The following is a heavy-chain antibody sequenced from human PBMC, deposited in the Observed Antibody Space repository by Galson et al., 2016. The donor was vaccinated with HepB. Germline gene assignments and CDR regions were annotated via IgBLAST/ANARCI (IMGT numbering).Heavy chain of an antibody. CDR3: VKEMSDVLAFLEGRQSGDLGAFNI. Sequence: SLRLSCAASGFTFGDYAMHWVRQGPGKGLEWVSGISTNSGRKAYADSVKGRFTISRDNAKNSLYLQMNSLRNEDTALYYCVKEMSDVLAFLEGRQSGDLGAFNIWGQGTLVAVSS. D-gene: IGHD3-3*02. CDR2: ISTNSGRK. V-gene: IGHV3-9*01. CDR1: GFTFGDYA. J-gene: IGHJ4*02.